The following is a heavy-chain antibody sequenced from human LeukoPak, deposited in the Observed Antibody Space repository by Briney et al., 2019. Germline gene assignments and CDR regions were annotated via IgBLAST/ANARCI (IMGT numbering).Heavy chain of an antibody. CDR1: GGSISSYY. D-gene: IGHD3-22*01. J-gene: IGHJ3*02. V-gene: IGHV4-59*01. CDR2: IYYSGST. Sequence: PSETLSFTCTVSGGSISSYYWSWIRQPPWKGLEWIGYIYYSGSTNYNPSLKSRVTISVDTSKNQFSLKLSSVTAADTAVYYCARGDDSSGYYLSGAFDIWGQGTMVTVSS. CDR3: ARGDDSSGYYLSGAFDI.